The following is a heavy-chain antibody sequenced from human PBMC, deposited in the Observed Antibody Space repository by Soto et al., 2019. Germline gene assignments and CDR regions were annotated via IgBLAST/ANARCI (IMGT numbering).Heavy chain of an antibody. V-gene: IGHV3-30*18. D-gene: IGHD1-1*01. J-gene: IGHJ4*02. Sequence: GGSLRLSCAASGFTFSSYGMHWVRQAPGKGLEWVAVISYDGSNKYYADSVKGRFTISRDNSKNTLYLQMNSLRAEDTAVYYCAKDTVYATGTTGGYFDYWGQGTLVTVSS. CDR1: GFTFSSYG. CDR3: AKDTVYATGTTGGYFDY. CDR2: ISYDGSNK.